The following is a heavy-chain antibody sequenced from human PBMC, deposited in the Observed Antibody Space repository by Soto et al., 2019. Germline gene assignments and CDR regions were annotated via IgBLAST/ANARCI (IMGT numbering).Heavy chain of an antibody. D-gene: IGHD4-4*01. J-gene: IGHJ4*02. CDR2: IYYSGST. Sequence: SETLSLTCTVSGGSISSYYWSWIRQPPGKGLEWIGYIYYSGSTNYNPSLKSRVTISVDTSKNQFSLKLSSVTAADTAVYYCARSERKKATATPPDFDYWGQGTLVTVSS. CDR1: GGSISSYY. V-gene: IGHV4-59*08. CDR3: ARSERKKATATPPDFDY.